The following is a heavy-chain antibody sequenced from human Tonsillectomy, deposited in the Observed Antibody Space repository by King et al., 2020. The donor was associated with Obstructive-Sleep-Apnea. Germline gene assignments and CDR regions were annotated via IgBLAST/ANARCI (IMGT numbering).Heavy chain of an antibody. Sequence: VQLVESGGGVVQPGGSLRLAFAASGFTFSSYWVNWVRQAPGKGLEWVANIKQEGSEKYYVESVKGRFTISRYNAENSMYLQMNSRRAEDTAVYYCARDRGWSPWDYWGQGTLVTVSS. CDR3: ARDRGWSPWDY. D-gene: IGHD6-19*01. CDR1: GFTFSSYW. V-gene: IGHV3-7*03. J-gene: IGHJ4*02. CDR2: IKQEGSEK.